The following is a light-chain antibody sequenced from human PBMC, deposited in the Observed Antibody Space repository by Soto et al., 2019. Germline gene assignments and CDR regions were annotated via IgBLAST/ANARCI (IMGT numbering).Light chain of an antibody. V-gene: IGKV3-11*01. J-gene: IGKJ5*01. CDR2: DAS. CDR3: QQRSNWPSIT. Sequence: EIVLPQSTATLSFSPGERATLSCRASQSVSSYLAWYQQKPGQAPRLLIYDASTRATGIPARLSGSGSGTDFTLTINSLEPEDSAVYYCQQRSNWPSITFGQGTRLEIK. CDR1: QSVSSY.